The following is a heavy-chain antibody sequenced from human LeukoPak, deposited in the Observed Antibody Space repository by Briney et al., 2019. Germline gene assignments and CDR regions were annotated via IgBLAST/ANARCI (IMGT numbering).Heavy chain of an antibody. Sequence: GESLKISFKGSGYRFTSYWIGWVRPMPGKGLEWTGIIYPGDSDTRYSPSFQGQVTISADKSISTAYLPWSSLKASDTAMYYCASVRSGYLYYFDYWGQGTLVTVSS. CDR2: IYPGDSDT. J-gene: IGHJ4*02. CDR1: GYRFTSYW. V-gene: IGHV5-51*01. CDR3: ASVRSGYLYYFDY. D-gene: IGHD3-3*01.